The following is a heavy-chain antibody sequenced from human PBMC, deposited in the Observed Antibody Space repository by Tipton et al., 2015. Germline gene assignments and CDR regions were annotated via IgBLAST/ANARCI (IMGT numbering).Heavy chain of an antibody. V-gene: IGHV3-23*01. Sequence: SLRLSCAASGFTFSSSAMTWVRQAPGKGLEWVSSISGSGSSTYHGDSVKGRFTISRDNSKNTLHLQMNSLRAEDTAVYYCARLGGLAADYWGQGTLVTVSS. J-gene: IGHJ4*02. CDR2: ISGSGSST. CDR3: ARLGGLAADY. D-gene: IGHD6-25*01. CDR1: GFTFSSSA.